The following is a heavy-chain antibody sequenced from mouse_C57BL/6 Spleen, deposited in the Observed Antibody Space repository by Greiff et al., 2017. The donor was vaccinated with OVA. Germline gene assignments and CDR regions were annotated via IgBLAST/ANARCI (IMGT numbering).Heavy chain of an antibody. Sequence: QVQLQQPGAELVKPGASVKLSCKASGYTFTSYWMQWVKQRPGQGLEWIGEIDPSDSYTNYNQKLKGKATLTVDTSSSTAYMQLSSLTSEDSAVYYCATYSNSYYFDYWGQGTTLTVSS. J-gene: IGHJ2*01. CDR3: ATYSNSYYFDY. D-gene: IGHD2-5*01. CDR1: GYTFTSYW. V-gene: IGHV1-50*01. CDR2: IDPSDSYT.